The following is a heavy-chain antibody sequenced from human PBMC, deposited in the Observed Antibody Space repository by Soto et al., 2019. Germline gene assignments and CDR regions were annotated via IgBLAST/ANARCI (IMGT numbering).Heavy chain of an antibody. CDR3: ARDNVWGGFDI. CDR2: ISGYNGNT. J-gene: IGHJ3*02. Sequence: ASVKVSCKSSGYSFSNYNFCWVRQAPGQGLEWLGWISGYNGNTNYAKKLQGRVTLTTDSFTSTAYMELRSLRSDDTAIYDCARDNVWGGFDIWGQGKMVTVSS. D-gene: IGHD3-16*01. CDR1: GYSFSNYN. V-gene: IGHV1-18*01.